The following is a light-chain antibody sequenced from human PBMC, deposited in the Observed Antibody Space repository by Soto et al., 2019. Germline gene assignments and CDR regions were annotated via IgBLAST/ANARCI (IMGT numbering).Light chain of an antibody. CDR3: QEYSDSWGE. CDR2: DAS. V-gene: IGKV1-5*01. CDR1: QSIGTW. Sequence: LQVTQSPSALAASVGDRVTITCGSRQSIGTWLAWYLKTPANAPKTQNSDASTLEIAVPSRHTGSGFQIDFNRLISSLQADDFATYYYQEYSDSWGEFGQGTEVDSK. J-gene: IGKJ1*01.